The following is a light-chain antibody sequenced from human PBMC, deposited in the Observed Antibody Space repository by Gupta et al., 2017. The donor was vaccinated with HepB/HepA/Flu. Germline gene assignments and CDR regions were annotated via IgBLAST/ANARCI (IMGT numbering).Light chain of an antibody. V-gene: IGLV2-14*03. CDR1: SSDFGGYNY. CDR2: DVS. CDR3: SSFTFTTTLVI. Sequence: QSALTQPASVSGSPGQSITISCTGPSSDFGGYNYVSWYQQHPGKAPKLLIYDVSNRPSGVSNRFSGSKSGNTASLTISGLQAEDEADYYCSSFTFTTTLVIFGGGTKLTVL. J-gene: IGLJ2*01.